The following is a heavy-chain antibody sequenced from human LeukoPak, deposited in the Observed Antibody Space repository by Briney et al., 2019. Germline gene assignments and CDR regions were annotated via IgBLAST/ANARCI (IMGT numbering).Heavy chain of an antibody. CDR3: TKEEQQLWFFDY. CDR1: GFTFSSYW. D-gene: IGHD5-18*01. Sequence: PGGSLRLSCAASGFTFSSYWMSWVRQAPGKGLEWVANIKQDGSEKYYVDSVKGRFTISRDNSKNTLYLQMNSLRAEDTAVYYCTKEEQQLWFFDYWGQGTLVTVFS. J-gene: IGHJ4*02. CDR2: IKQDGSEK. V-gene: IGHV3-7*01.